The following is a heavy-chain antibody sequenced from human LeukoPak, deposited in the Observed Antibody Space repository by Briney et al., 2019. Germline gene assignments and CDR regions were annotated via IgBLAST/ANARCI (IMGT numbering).Heavy chain of an antibody. V-gene: IGHV3-33*01. Sequence: GGSLRLSCAASGFTFSNYGMHWVRQAPAKGLEWVALISFDGSQKYYADSVKGRFTISRDNSKSTVYLQMNSLRVEDAAVYYCARCGGGARSWFDPWGQGTLVTVSS. CDR2: ISFDGSQK. J-gene: IGHJ5*02. D-gene: IGHD2-21*01. CDR1: GFTFSNYG. CDR3: ARCGGGARSWFDP.